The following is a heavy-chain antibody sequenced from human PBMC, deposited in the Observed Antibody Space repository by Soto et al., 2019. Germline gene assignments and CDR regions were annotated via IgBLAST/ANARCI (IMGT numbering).Heavy chain of an antibody. CDR2: TNSDGSSI. Sequence: EVHLVESGGGLVQPGGSLRLSCPASGFTFSTYWMHWVRQAPGKGLVWVSRTNSDGSSISYADSVKGRFTISRDNAKNTLYLQMNSLRAEDTAVYYCAREYSSSRYFDYWGQGTLVTVSS. J-gene: IGHJ4*02. CDR1: GFTFSTYW. CDR3: AREYSSSRYFDY. D-gene: IGHD6-13*01. V-gene: IGHV3-74*01.